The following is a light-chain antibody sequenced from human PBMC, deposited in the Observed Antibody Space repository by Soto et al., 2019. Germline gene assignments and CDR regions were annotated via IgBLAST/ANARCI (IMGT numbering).Light chain of an antibody. Sequence: IMRRQSQAPRSVSPGEGATISCAASQSFGNNLAWYQEKPSQAPRLLIYGASTRATGIPARFSGSGSGTEFTLTISSLQSEDFAIYSCQQYNNWPFTFGPGTKVDIK. CDR2: GAS. CDR3: QQYNNWPFT. J-gene: IGKJ3*01. CDR1: QSFGNN. V-gene: IGKV3D-15*01.